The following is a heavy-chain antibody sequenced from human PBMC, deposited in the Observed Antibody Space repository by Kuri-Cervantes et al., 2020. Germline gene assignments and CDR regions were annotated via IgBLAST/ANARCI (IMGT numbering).Heavy chain of an antibody. CDR3: HGGYVGQDGWPTDH. CDR1: GFTFSSYS. J-gene: IGHJ5*02. CDR2: ISSSSSYI. V-gene: IGHV3-21*01. Sequence: GESLKISCAASGFTFSSYSMNWVRQAPGKGLEWVSSISSSSSYIYYADSVKGRFTISRDNAKNSLYLQMNSLRAEDTAVYYCHGGYVGQDGWPTDHWGQGTLVTVSS. D-gene: IGHD5-12*01.